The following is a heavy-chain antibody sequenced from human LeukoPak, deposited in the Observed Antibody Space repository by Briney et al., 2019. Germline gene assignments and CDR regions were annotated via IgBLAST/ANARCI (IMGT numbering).Heavy chain of an antibody. CDR1: GFTFSSYS. CDR2: ISSSSSYI. CDR3: ARDREDYYYYYMDV. J-gene: IGHJ6*03. V-gene: IGHV3-21*01. Sequence: GGSLRLSCAASGFTFSSYSMNWVRQAPGKGLEWVSSISSSSSYIYYADPVKGRFTISRDNAKNSLYLQMNSLRAEDTAVYYCARDREDYYYYYMDVWGKGTTVTVSS.